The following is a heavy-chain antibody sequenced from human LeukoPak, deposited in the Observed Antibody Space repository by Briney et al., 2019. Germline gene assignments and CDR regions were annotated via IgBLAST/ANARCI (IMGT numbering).Heavy chain of an antibody. V-gene: IGHV4-59*12. J-gene: IGHJ6*02. CDR2: IYYSGST. Sequence: SETLSLTCTVSGGSISSYYWSWIRQPPGKGLEWIGYIYYSGSTYYNPSLKSRVTISVDTSKNQFSLKLSSVTAADTAVYYCARDHIVVVTANRYYYYGMDVWGQGTTVTVSS. CDR1: GGSISSYY. D-gene: IGHD2-21*02. CDR3: ARDHIVVVTANRYYYYGMDV.